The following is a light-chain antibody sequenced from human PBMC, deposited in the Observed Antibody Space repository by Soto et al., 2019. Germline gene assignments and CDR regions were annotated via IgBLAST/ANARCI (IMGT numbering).Light chain of an antibody. CDR1: SSDVGAYNY. J-gene: IGLJ2*01. V-gene: IGLV2-8*01. Sequence: ALAQPPSASGSPGQSVTISCTGTSSDVGAYNYVSWYQQHPGKAPKLVIYEVTERPSGVPERFSGSKSGSTASLTVSGLQAEDEALYYCASYAGNNNFVLFGGGTKLTVL. CDR3: ASYAGNNNFVL. CDR2: EVT.